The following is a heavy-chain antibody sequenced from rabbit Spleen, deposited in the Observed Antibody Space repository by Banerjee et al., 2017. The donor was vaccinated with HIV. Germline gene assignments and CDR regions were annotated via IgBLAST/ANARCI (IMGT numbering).Heavy chain of an antibody. CDR1: GFSYSSGYD. D-gene: IGHD1-1*01. Sequence: VESGGGLVKPGASLTLICTASGFSYSSGYDMSWVRQAPGKGLEWIGFIYNGTGKAVYASWAKGRFTFSKTSSTTVTLQMTSLTVADTATYFCARDTSSSFSSYGMDLWGPGTLVTVS. CDR2: IYNGTGKA. V-gene: IGHV1S40*01. CDR3: ARDTSSSFSSYGMDL. J-gene: IGHJ6*01.